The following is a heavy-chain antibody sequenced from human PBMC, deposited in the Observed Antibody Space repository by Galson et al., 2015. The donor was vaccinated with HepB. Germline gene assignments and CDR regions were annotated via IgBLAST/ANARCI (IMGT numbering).Heavy chain of an antibody. CDR2: IKQDGSEK. D-gene: IGHD6-19*01. CDR1: GFTFSSYW. V-gene: IGHV3-7*03. CDR3: AREERQWLAPQNWFDP. Sequence: SLRLSCAASGFTFSSYWMSWVRQAPGKGLEWVANIKQDGSEKYYVDSVKGRFTISRDNAKNSLYLQMNSLRAEDTAVYYCAREERQWLAPQNWFDPWGQGTLVTVSS. J-gene: IGHJ5*02.